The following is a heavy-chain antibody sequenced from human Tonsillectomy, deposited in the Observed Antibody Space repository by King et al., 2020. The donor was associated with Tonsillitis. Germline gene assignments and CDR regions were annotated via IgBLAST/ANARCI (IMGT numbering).Heavy chain of an antibody. CDR3: ASSRQDYGGRGYYFYMDV. J-gene: IGHJ6*03. D-gene: IGHD4-23*01. Sequence: VQLQESGPGLVKPSETLSLTCTVSGGSISSYYWSWIRQPPGKGLEWFGYIFYTGSTNYNPSLKSRVTISVDTSKNQFSLKLSSVTAAATAVYYCASSRQDYGGRGYYFYMDVWGKGTTVTVSS. CDR1: GGSISSYY. CDR2: IFYTGST. V-gene: IGHV4-59*01.